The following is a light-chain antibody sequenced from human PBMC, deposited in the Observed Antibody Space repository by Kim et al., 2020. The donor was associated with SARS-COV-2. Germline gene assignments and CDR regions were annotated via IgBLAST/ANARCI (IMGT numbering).Light chain of an antibody. CDR3: QQYGSSPVT. CDR2: VAS. Sequence: EVVLTHSPGTLSLSPGERATLSCRASQSVSSNYLAWYQQKPGQAPRLLIYVASTRATGIPDRFSGGGSGTDFTLTISRLEPEDFAVYYCQQYGSSPVTFGQGTKVDIK. J-gene: IGKJ1*01. CDR1: QSVSSNY. V-gene: IGKV3-20*01.